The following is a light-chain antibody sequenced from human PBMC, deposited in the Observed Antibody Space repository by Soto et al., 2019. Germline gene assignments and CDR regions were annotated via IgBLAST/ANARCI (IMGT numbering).Light chain of an antibody. V-gene: IGLV1-44*01. Sequence: QSVLTQPPSASGTPGQRVTISCSGSSSNIGGNTVNWYQQLPGTAPKLLMFANKERPSGVPDRFSASKSGTSASLAINGLQSDAEADYYCATWDDSLNGGVFGGGTKLTVL. J-gene: IGLJ3*02. CDR1: SSNIGGNT. CDR2: ANK. CDR3: ATWDDSLNGGV.